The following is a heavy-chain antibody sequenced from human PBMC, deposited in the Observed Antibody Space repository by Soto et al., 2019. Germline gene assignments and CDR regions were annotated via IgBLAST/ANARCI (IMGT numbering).Heavy chain of an antibody. CDR2: ISYDGSNK. CDR3: ARGATYYYDSSGYYQDY. CDR1: GFTFSSYA. Sequence: GGSLRLSCAASGFTFSSYAMHWVRQAPGKGLEWVAVISYDGSNKYYADSVKGRFTISRDNSKNTLYLQMNSLRAEDTAVYYCARGATYYYDSSGYYQDYWGQGTLVTVSS. J-gene: IGHJ4*02. D-gene: IGHD3-22*01. V-gene: IGHV3-30-3*01.